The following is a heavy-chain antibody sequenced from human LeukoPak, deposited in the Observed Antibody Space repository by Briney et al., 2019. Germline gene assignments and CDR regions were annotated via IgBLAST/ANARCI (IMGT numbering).Heavy chain of an antibody. J-gene: IGHJ6*02. CDR2: ISSSGTTI. V-gene: IGHV3-48*01. CDR1: GFTFTRYD. CDR3: ARSGLRESAAGTIYFYYAMDV. Sequence: GGSLRLSCAASGFTFTRYDMNWVRQAPGRGLEWVSYISSSGTTIYYADSVKGRFTISRDNVKNSLYLQMNSLRAEDTAMYYCARSGLRESAAGTIYFYYAMDVWGQGTTVTVSS. D-gene: IGHD6-13*01.